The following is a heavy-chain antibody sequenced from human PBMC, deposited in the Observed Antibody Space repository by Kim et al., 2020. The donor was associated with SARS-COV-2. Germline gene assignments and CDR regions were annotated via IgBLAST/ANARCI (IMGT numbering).Heavy chain of an antibody. Sequence: SETLSLTCSVSAYSITSGYYWGWIRQPPGKGLEWIGSIYHSGSTYYNPSLKSRVTISVDTSKNQFSLKLTSVTAADTAVYYCARVHYYDSARMFYFDYWGQGTLVTVSS. D-gene: IGHD3-10*01. CDR3: ARVHYYDSARMFYFDY. CDR2: IYHSGST. V-gene: IGHV4-38-2*02. CDR1: AYSITSGYY. J-gene: IGHJ4*02.